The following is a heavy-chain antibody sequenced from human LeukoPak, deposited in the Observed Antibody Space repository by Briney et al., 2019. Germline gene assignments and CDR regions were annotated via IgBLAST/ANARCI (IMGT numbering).Heavy chain of an antibody. V-gene: IGHV3-7*01. Sequence: GGSLRLSCAASGFTFSSYWMSWVRQAPGKGLEWVANIKQGGSEKYYVDSVKGRFTISRDNAKNSLYLQMNSLRAEDTAVYYCARDAYIAAAGTFYFDYWGQGTLVTVSS. CDR2: IKQGGSEK. J-gene: IGHJ4*02. CDR3: ARDAYIAAAGTFYFDY. CDR1: GFTFSSYW. D-gene: IGHD6-13*01.